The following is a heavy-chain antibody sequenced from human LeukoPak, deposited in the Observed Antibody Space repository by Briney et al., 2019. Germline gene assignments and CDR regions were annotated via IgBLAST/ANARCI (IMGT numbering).Heavy chain of an antibody. D-gene: IGHD4-17*01. Sequence: SETLSLTCTVSGGSIEDYYWAWIRQAPGEGLEWIGYISNSGTTDYNPSLKSRVTMSVDTSKNEFSLKLTSVSAADTAMYYCARVVRGAVTSNWFDPWGQGTLVTVSS. CDR2: ISNSGTT. CDR1: GGSIEDYY. J-gene: IGHJ5*02. V-gene: IGHV4-59*01. CDR3: ARVVRGAVTSNWFDP.